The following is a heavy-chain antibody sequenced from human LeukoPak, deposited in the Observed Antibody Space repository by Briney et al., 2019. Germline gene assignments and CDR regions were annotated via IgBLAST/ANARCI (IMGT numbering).Heavy chain of an antibody. Sequence: GASVKVSCKASGGTFSSYAISWVRQAPGQGLEWMGGIIPIFGTANYAQKFQGRVTITADESTSTAYMELSNLRAEDTAVHYCAKTLLDSSGYYYAGSDYWGQGILVTVST. CDR2: IIPIFGTA. J-gene: IGHJ4*02. CDR1: GGTFSSYA. D-gene: IGHD3-22*01. CDR3: AKTLLDSSGYYYAGSDY. V-gene: IGHV1-69*13.